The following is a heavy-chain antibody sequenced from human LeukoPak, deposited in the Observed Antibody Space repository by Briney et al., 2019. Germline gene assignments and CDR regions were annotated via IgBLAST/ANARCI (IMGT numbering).Heavy chain of an antibody. V-gene: IGHV3-23*01. CDR3: AKDISSRNVGGYFDY. Sequence: PGGSLRLSCAASGFTFSRYWMSWVRQAPGKGLEWVSAISGSGGSTYYADSVKGRFTISRDNSKNTLYLQMNSLSAEDTAVYYCAKDISSRNVGGYFDYWGQGTLVTVSS. CDR1: GFTFSRYW. D-gene: IGHD6-19*01. J-gene: IGHJ4*02. CDR2: ISGSGGST.